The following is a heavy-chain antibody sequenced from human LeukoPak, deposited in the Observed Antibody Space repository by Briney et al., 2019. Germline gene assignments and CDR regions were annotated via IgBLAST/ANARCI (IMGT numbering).Heavy chain of an antibody. Sequence: GRSLRLSCAVSGFTFSSYAMHWVRQAPGKGLEWVAVISYDGSNKYYADSVKGRFTISRDNSKNTLYLQMNSLRAEDTAVYYCARGDDSSGRVLDYWGQGTLVTVSS. J-gene: IGHJ4*02. CDR2: ISYDGSNK. CDR3: ARGDDSSGRVLDY. CDR1: GFTFSSYA. V-gene: IGHV3-30-3*01. D-gene: IGHD3-22*01.